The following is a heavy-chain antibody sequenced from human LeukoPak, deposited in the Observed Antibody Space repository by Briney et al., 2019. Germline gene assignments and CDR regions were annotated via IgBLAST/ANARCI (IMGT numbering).Heavy chain of an antibody. CDR3: ARDELELPYGDYYYGMDV. D-gene: IGHD1-7*01. CDR2: ISAYNGNT. V-gene: IGHV1-18*01. CDR1: GYTFTSYG. Sequence: GASVKVSCKASGYTFTSYGISWVRQAPGQGLEWMGWISAYNGNTNYAQKLQGRVTMTTDTSTSTAYMELGSLRSDDTAVYYCARDELELPYGDYYYGMDVWGQGTTVTVSS. J-gene: IGHJ6*02.